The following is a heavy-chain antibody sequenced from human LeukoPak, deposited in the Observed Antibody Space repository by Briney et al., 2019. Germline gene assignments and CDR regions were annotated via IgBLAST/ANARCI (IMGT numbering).Heavy chain of an antibody. J-gene: IGHJ4*02. V-gene: IGHV1-18*01. Sequence: GASVRVSCKASGYTFTSCGISWVRQAPGQGLEWMGWISAYNGNTNYAQKLQGRVTMTTDTSTSTAYMELSSLRSEDTAVYYCARFAAAGPYYFDYWGQGTLVTVSS. CDR2: ISAYNGNT. CDR1: GYTFTSCG. D-gene: IGHD6-13*01. CDR3: ARFAAAGPYYFDY.